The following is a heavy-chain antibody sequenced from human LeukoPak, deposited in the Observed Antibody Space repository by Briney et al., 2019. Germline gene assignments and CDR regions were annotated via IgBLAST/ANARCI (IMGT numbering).Heavy chain of an antibody. CDR2: ISDSGDRT. CDR1: GFAFSSLD. D-gene: IGHD3-22*01. V-gene: IGHV3-23*01. Sequence: TGGSLRLSCAASGFAFSSLDMGWVRQAPGKGLEWVSAISDSGDRTYYVDSVKGRFTLSRDNSKNTLYLQMNSLRAEDTAVYYCARDLIDADYYDSSGPEFDPWGQGTLVTVSP. J-gene: IGHJ5*02. CDR3: ARDLIDADYYDSSGPEFDP.